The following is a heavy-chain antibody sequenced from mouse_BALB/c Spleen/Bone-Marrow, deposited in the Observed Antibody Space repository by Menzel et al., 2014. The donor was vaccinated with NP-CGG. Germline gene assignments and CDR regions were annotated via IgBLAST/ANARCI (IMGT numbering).Heavy chain of an antibody. CDR1: GFDFSRYW. Sequence: EVQLVESGGGLVQPGGSLKLSCAASGFDFSRYWMSWVRQAPGKGLEWIGEINPDSSTINYTPSLKDKFIISRDSAKNALYLQMSKVRSEDTALYYCSRLYYYGNFAYWGQGTLVTVSA. CDR3: SRLYYYGNFAY. CDR2: INPDSSTI. D-gene: IGHD1-1*01. J-gene: IGHJ3*01. V-gene: IGHV4-1*02.